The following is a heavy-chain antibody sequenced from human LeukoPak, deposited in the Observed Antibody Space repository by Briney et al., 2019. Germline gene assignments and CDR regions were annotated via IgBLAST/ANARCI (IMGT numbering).Heavy chain of an antibody. J-gene: IGHJ4*02. CDR1: GYTFTSYF. CDR3: ARVVGGWYAFDS. V-gene: IGHV1-46*01. CDR2: INPSGGSK. Sequence: ASVKVSCKASGYTFTSYFMHWVRQAPGQGLDWMGIINPSGGSKSYAQKFQGRVTMTSDTSTSTVYMELSSLTSEDTAMYYCARVVGGWYAFDSWGQGTLVTVSS. D-gene: IGHD6-19*01.